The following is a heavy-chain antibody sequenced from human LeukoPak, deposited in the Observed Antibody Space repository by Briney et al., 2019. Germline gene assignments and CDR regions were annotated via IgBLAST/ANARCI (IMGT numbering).Heavy chain of an antibody. CDR3: ARDRIAAAEGNWFDP. CDR1: GGSISSYY. Sequence: SETLSLTCTVSGGSISSYYWSWIRQPPGKGLEWIGYIYYSGSTNYNPSLKSRVTISVDTSKNQFSLKLSSVTAADTAVYYCARDRIAAAEGNWFDPWGQGTLVTVSS. D-gene: IGHD6-13*01. V-gene: IGHV4-59*01. CDR2: IYYSGST. J-gene: IGHJ5*02.